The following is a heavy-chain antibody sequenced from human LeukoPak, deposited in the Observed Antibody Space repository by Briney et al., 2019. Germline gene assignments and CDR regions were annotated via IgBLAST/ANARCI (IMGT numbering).Heavy chain of an antibody. CDR3: ARGRIGGGNSYWYFDL. CDR1: GYTFTSYG. V-gene: IGHV1-18*01. J-gene: IGHJ2*01. CDR2: VSAYNGNT. Sequence: ASVKVSCKASGYTFTSYGINWVRQAPGQGLEWMGWVSAYNGNTNYAQKLQGRVTMTTDTSTSTAYMELRSLRSDDTAVYYCARGRIGGGNSYWYFDLWGRGTLVTVSS. D-gene: IGHD4-23*01.